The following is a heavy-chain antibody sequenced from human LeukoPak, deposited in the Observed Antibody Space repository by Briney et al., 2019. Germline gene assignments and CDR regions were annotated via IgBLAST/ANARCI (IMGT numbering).Heavy chain of an antibody. CDR2: IKQDGSEK. Sequence: GGSLRLSCAASGFTFSSYWMSWVRQAPGKGLEWVANIKQDGSEKYYVDSVKGRFTISRDNAKNSLYLQMNSLRAEDTAVYYCARGSSTSRHCWDYWGQGTLVTVSS. CDR3: ARGSSTSRHCWDY. V-gene: IGHV3-7*05. D-gene: IGHD2-2*01. CDR1: GFTFSSYW. J-gene: IGHJ4*02.